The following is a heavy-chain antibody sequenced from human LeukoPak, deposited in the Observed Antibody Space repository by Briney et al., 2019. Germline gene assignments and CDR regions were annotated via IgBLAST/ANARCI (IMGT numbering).Heavy chain of an antibody. CDR3: ARDGGLGYCSSTSCSAFDP. D-gene: IGHD2-2*01. CDR1: GGSISSYY. J-gene: IGHJ5*02. V-gene: IGHV4-4*07. Sequence: SETLSLTCTVSGGSISSYYWSWIRQPAGKGLEWIGRIYTSGSTNYNPSLKSRVTMSVDTSKNQFSLKLSSVTAADTAVYYCARDGGLGYCSSTSCSAFDPWGQGTLVTVSS. CDR2: IYTSGST.